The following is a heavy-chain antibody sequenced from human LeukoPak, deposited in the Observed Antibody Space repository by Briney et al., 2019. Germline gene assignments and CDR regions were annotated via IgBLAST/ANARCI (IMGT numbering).Heavy chain of an antibody. CDR1: GDSIISNIYW. Sequence: PSETLSFTCTVSGDSIISNIYWWDWVRLPPGKGLEWIGATFYTGRTFYSPSLKSRVTISVDTSKNQFSLDLSSATAADTAVYYCARRRHNFDFYDVWGQGTRVTVSS. CDR3: ARRRHNFDFYDV. D-gene: IGHD3/OR15-3a*01. V-gene: IGHV4-39*01. CDR2: TFYTGRT. J-gene: IGHJ3*01.